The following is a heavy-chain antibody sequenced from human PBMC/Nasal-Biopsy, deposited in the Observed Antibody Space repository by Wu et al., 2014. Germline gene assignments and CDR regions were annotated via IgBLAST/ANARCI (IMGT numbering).Heavy chain of an antibody. CDR2: ISGSGGST. Sequence: LRLSCAASGFTFSSYAMSWVRQAPGKGLEWVSAISGSGGSTYYADSVKGRFTISRDNSKNTLYLQMNSLRAEDTAVYYCAKSPIVVLFSDSLGAFDLWGQGTMVTVSS. CDR1: GFTFSSYA. CDR3: AKSPIVVLFSDSLGAFDL. V-gene: IGHV3-23*01. J-gene: IGHJ3*01. D-gene: IGHD3-22*01.